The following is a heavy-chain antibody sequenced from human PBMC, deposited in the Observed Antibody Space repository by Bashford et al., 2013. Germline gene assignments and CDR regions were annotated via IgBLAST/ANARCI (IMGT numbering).Heavy chain of an antibody. CDR2: INPSGGST. Sequence: ASVKVSCKASGYTFTSYYMHWVRQAPGQGLEWMGIINPSGGSTGYAQKFQGQVTISADKSSSTTYLQWSSLQASDTAIYYCARHFNWNDGYYYYYYMDVWGTGATVTVSS. CDR1: GYTFTSYY. D-gene: IGHD1-20*01. J-gene: IGHJ6*03. V-gene: IGHV1-46*01. CDR3: ARHFNWNDGYYYYYYMDV.